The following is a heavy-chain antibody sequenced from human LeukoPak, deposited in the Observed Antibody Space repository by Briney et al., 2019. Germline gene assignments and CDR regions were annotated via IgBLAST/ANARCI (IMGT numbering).Heavy chain of an antibody. J-gene: IGHJ3*02. V-gene: IGHV4-30-4*01. Sequence: SETLSLTCAVYGGSFSDYYWSWIRQPPGKGLEWIGYIYYSGSTYYNPSLKSRVTISVDTSKNQFSLKLSSVTAADTAVYYCARDTYYYDSSGYLSDAFDIWGQGTMVTVSS. CDR2: IYYSGST. CDR1: GGSFSDYY. CDR3: ARDTYYYDSSGYLSDAFDI. D-gene: IGHD3-22*01.